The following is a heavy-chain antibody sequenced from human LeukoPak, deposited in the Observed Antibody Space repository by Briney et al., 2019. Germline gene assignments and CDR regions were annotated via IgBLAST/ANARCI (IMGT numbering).Heavy chain of an antibody. CDR2: IYHSGST. J-gene: IGHJ4*02. CDR1: GYSISSGYF. Sequence: SETLPLTCAVSGYSISSGYFWGWIRQPPGKGLEWIGSIYHSGSTYYNPSLKSRVTISVDTSKNQFSLKLSSVTAADTAVYYCARLRAMIGVGYWGQGTLVTVSS. V-gene: IGHV4-38-2*01. D-gene: IGHD3-22*01. CDR3: ARLRAMIGVGY.